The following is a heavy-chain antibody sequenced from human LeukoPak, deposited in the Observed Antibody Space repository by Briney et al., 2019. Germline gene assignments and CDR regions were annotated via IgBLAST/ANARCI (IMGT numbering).Heavy chain of an antibody. CDR2: IGSSGSPT. V-gene: IGHV3-48*01. CDR3: ARSFSYSYDFA. D-gene: IGHD5-18*01. Sequence: GGSLRLSCAASGFAFSSYNMNWVRQAPGKGLEWISYIGSSGSPTHYADSVRGRFTISRDNAKNSLYLQMNSLRVDDTAVYYCARSFSYSYDFAGGPGTLVTVSS. CDR1: GFAFSSYN. J-gene: IGHJ1*01.